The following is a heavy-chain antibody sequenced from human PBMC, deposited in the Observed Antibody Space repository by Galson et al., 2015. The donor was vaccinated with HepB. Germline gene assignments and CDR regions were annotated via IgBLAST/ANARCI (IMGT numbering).Heavy chain of an antibody. J-gene: IGHJ4*02. Sequence: SLRLSCAASGFTFDDYAVHWVRQAPGKGLEWVSSISWNSDNIAYADSVKGRFTISRDNAKNSLYLQMNSLRAEDTALYYCAKDISPGGGSFSPIDYWGQGTLVTVSS. D-gene: IGHD1-26*01. V-gene: IGHV3-9*01. CDR3: AKDISPGGGSFSPIDY. CDR2: ISWNSDNI. CDR1: GFTFDDYA.